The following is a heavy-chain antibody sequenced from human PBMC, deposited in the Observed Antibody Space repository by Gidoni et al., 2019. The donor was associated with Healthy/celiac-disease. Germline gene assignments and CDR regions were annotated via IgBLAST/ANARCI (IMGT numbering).Heavy chain of an antibody. J-gene: IGHJ4*02. CDR3: AKDGRHMDYKGHIDY. CDR1: GFTFRSFA. V-gene: IGHV3-23*01. D-gene: IGHD1-1*01. CDR2: ISGSGGST. Sequence: EVQLLASGGGLVQPGGSLRLSSAASGFTFRSFAMSWVRQAPGKGLEWVSAISGSGGSTYYADSVKGRFTISRDNSKNTLYLQMNSLRAEDTAVYYCAKDGRHMDYKGHIDYWGQGTLVTVSS.